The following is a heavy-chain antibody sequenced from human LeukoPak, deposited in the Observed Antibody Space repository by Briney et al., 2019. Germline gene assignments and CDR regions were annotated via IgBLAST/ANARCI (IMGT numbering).Heavy chain of an antibody. J-gene: IGHJ2*01. V-gene: IGHV4-31*03. Sequence: ASQTLSLTCTVSGGSISSGGYYWSWIRQHPGKGLEWIGYIYYSGSTYYNPSLKSRVTISVDTSKNQFSLKLSSVTAADTAVYYCARSIVVVVVSSRGWYFDLWGRGTLVTVSS. CDR3: ARSIVVVVVSSRGWYFDL. CDR2: IYYSGST. D-gene: IGHD2-15*01. CDR1: GGSISSGGYY.